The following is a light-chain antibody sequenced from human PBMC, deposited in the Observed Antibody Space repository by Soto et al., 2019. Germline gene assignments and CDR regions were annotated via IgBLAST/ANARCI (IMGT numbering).Light chain of an antibody. Sequence: QSALTQPPSASGSPGQSVTISCTGTSSDVGGYNSVSWYQHHPGKAPKLMIYEVSKRPSGVPDRFSGSKSANTASLTVSWLQAEDEDDYYCSSYAGSNNYVFGTGTKLTVL. V-gene: IGLV2-8*01. CDR1: SSDVGGYNS. CDR3: SSYAGSNNYV. J-gene: IGLJ1*01. CDR2: EVS.